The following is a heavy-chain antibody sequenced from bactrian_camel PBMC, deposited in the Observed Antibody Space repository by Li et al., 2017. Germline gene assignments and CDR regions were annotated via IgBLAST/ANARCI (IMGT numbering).Heavy chain of an antibody. CDR1: GFSFSSSD. V-gene: IGHV3S40*01. Sequence: VQLVESGGGLVQPGGSLRLSCAASGFSFSSSDMKWLRQAPGKGLEWVSTISSGGSSTGYADSVKGRFTISRDNSKNTCYLQLNSLKTDDTAMYYCTLGLTGGGESGQGTQVTVS. CDR2: ISSGGSST. D-gene: IGHD1*01. J-gene: IGHJ4*01.